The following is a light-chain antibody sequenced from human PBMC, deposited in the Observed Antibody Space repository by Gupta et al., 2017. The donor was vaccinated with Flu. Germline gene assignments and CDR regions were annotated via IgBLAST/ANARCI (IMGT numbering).Light chain of an antibody. Sequence: QSVLTQPPSASGTPGQRVTIPCSGSSSNIGSNYVYWYQQLPGTAPKLRIYRNNQRPSGVPDRFSGSKSGTSASLAISGLRSEDEADYYCAAWDDSLSGVVFGGGTKLTVL. V-gene: IGLV1-47*01. J-gene: IGLJ2*01. CDR2: RNN. CDR3: AAWDDSLSGVV. CDR1: SSNIGSNY.